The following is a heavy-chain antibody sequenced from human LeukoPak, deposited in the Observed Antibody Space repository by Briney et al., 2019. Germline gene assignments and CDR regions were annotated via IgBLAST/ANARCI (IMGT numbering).Heavy chain of an antibody. CDR1: GFIFNTYV. J-gene: IGHJ4*02. D-gene: IGHD3-22*01. Sequence: GGSLRLSCAASGFIFNTYVMSWVRQAPGKGLEWVSSISSSSSYIYYADSVKGRFTISRDNAKNSLYLQMNSLRAEDTAVYYCAAYYYDSSGINWGQGTLVTVSS. V-gene: IGHV3-21*01. CDR2: ISSSSSYI. CDR3: AAYYYDSSGIN.